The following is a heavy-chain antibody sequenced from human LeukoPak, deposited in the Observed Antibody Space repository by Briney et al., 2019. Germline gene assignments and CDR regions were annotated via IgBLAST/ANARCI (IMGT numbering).Heavy chain of an antibody. CDR1: GGSISSNNYY. J-gene: IGHJ4*02. CDR2: IYYSGST. V-gene: IGHV4-39*07. CDR3: ARDLSKTHFDY. Sequence: KTSETLSLTCTVSGGSISSNNYYWGWIRQPPGKGLEWIGSIYYSGSTYYNPSLRSRVTISVDTSKNQFSLKLSSVTAADTAVYYCARDLSKTHFDYWGQGTLVTVSS.